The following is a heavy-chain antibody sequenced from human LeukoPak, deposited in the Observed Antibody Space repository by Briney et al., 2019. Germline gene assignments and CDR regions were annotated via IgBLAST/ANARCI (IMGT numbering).Heavy chain of an antibody. CDR1: GFTFSSYG. V-gene: IGHV3-30*02. J-gene: IGHJ4*02. Sequence: GGSLRLSCAASGFTFSSYGMHWVRQAPGKGLEWVAFIRYDGSNKYYADSVKGRFTISRDNAKNSLYLQMNSLRAEDTAVYYCARRYYYGSGSPLDYWGQGTLVTVSS. CDR2: IRYDGSNK. CDR3: ARRYYYGSGSPLDY. D-gene: IGHD3-10*01.